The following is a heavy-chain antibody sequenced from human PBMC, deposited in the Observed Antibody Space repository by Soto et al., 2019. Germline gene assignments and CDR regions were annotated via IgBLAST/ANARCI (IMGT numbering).Heavy chain of an antibody. CDR1: AGSISSGSYY. CDR2: IHYTGST. J-gene: IGHJ4*02. CDR3: ARHGASYYIDY. D-gene: IGHD2-2*02. Sequence: SETLSLTCTVSAGSISSGSYYWGWVRQPPGRGLEWIGSIHYTGSTDYNPSLKSRVTMSIDTPKNQFSLRLSSVTAADTAVYYCARHGASYYIDYWGQGTLVTVSS. V-gene: IGHV4-39*01.